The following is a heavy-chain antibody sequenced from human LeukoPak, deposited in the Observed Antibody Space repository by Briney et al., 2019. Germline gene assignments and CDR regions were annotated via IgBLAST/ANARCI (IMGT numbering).Heavy chain of an antibody. D-gene: IGHD2-2*01. CDR2: IYHSGST. J-gene: IGHJ6*03. CDR3: ASGQLLPHQRYYYMDV. CDR1: GYSISSGYY. V-gene: IGHV4-38-2*02. Sequence: PSETLSLTCTVSGYSISSGYYWGWVRQPPGKGLEWIGEIYHSGSTNYNPSLKSRVTISVDKSKNQFSLKLSSVTAADTAVYYCASGQLLPHQRYYYMDVWGKGTTVTVSS.